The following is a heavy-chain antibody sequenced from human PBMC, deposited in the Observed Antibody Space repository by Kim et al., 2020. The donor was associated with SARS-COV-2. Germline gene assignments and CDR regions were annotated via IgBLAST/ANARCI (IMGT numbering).Heavy chain of an antibody. CDR2: IYYSGST. CDR1: GGSISSYY. CDR3: ARDERDSSGWANWFDP. D-gene: IGHD6-19*01. V-gene: IGHV4-59*13. Sequence: SETLCLTCTVSGGSISSYYWSWIRQPPGKGLEWIGYIYYSGSTNYNPSLKSRVTISVDTSKNQFSLKLSSVTAADTAVYYCARDERDSSGWANWFDPWGQGTLVTVSS. J-gene: IGHJ5*02.